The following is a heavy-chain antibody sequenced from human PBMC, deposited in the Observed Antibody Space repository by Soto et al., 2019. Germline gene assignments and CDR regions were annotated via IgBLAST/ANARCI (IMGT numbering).Heavy chain of an antibody. CDR3: ARGGGTTLAPLP. Sequence: QVQLLQSGAEVKKTGASVKVSCKASGYTFTGYFMHWVRQAPGEGLEWMGWINPNSGATKYAPKFQGRVTMTRDTSNRTAYLELSRLTSDDTAIYYCARGGGTTLAPLPWGQGTPVTVSS. CDR1: GYTFTGYF. V-gene: IGHV1-2*02. D-gene: IGHD3-16*01. CDR2: INPNSGAT. J-gene: IGHJ5*02.